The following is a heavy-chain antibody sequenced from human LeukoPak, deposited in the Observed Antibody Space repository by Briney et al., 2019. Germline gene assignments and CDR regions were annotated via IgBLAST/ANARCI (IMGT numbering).Heavy chain of an antibody. V-gene: IGHV4-34*01. CDR3: ARLRCGDCYPNWFDP. J-gene: IGHJ5*02. Sequence: SETLSLTCAVYGESFSGFHWSWIRQPPRKGLEWIGEINHSGDTNYNTSLKSRVTISVDTSKNQFSLKLNSVTAADTATYYCARLRCGDCYPNWFDPRGQGTLVTVSS. CDR2: INHSGDT. D-gene: IGHD2-21*02. CDR1: GESFSGFH.